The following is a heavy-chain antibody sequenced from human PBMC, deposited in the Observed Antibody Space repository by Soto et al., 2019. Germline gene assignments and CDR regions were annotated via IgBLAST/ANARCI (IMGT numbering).Heavy chain of an antibody. D-gene: IGHD6-6*01. V-gene: IGHV4-31*03. CDR2: IYYSGST. Sequence: KPSETLSLTCTVSGGSISSGGYYWSWIRQHPGKGLEWIGYIYYSGSTYYNPSLKSRVTISVDTSKNQFSLKLSSVTAADTAVYYCARGGSSSWDWFDPWGQGTLVTVSS. CDR3: ARGGSSSWDWFDP. CDR1: GGSISSGGYY. J-gene: IGHJ5*02.